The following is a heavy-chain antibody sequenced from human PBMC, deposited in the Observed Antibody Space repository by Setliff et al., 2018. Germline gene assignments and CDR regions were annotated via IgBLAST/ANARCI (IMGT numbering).Heavy chain of an antibody. J-gene: IGHJ3*02. CDR1: GASISSSNW. D-gene: IGHD3-16*01. V-gene: IGHV4-4*02. Sequence: PSETLSLTCAVSGASISSSNWWSWVRQPPGKGLEWIGEIYHSGSANYNPSLKSRVSISVDKSKNQFSLKLSSVTAADTAVYYCACWGGTVNAFDSWGQGTMVTVSS. CDR2: IYHSGSA. CDR3: ACWGGTVNAFDS.